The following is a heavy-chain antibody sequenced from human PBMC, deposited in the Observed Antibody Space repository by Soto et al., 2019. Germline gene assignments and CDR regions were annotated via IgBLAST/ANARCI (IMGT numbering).Heavy chain of an antibody. CDR3: ARASYIVVVPAAPRSYYMDV. J-gene: IGHJ6*03. CDR1: GGSISSGGDY. Sequence: SETLSLTCTVSGGSISSGGDYWSWIRQHPGKGLEWIGYIYYSGSTYYNPSLKSRVTISVDTSKNQFSLKLSSVTAADTAVYYCARASYIVVVPAAPRSYYMDVWGKGTTVTVSS. CDR2: IYYSGST. D-gene: IGHD2-2*01. V-gene: IGHV4-31*03.